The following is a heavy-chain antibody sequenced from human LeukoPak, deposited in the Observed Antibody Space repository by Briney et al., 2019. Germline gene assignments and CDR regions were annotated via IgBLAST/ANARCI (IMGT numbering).Heavy chain of an antibody. CDR2: IYYSGST. CDR1: GGSISSYY. CDR3: ARGYSSSSGRPDY. Sequence: PSETLSLTCTVSGGSISSYYWSWIRQPPGKGQEWIGYIYYSGSTNYNPSLKSRVTISVDTSKKQFSLKLSSVTAADTAVYYCARGYSSSSGRPDYWGQGTLVTVSS. D-gene: IGHD6-6*01. V-gene: IGHV4-59*08. J-gene: IGHJ4*02.